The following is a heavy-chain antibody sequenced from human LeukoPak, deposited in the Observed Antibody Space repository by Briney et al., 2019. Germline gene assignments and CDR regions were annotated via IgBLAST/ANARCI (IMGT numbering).Heavy chain of an antibody. Sequence: PGGSLRLSRAASGFTFSSYAMAWVRQAPGKGLEWVSTISGSSTSTYYADSVKGRFTISRDNSKNTLYLQMNSLRAEDTAVYYCARDHALDYWGQGTLVTVSS. CDR1: GFTFSSYA. J-gene: IGHJ4*02. D-gene: IGHD2-8*01. CDR2: ISGSSTST. V-gene: IGHV3-23*01. CDR3: ARDHALDY.